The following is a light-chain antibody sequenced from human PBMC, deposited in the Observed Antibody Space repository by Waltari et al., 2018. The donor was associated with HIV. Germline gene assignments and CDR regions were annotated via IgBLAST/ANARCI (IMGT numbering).Light chain of an antibody. V-gene: IGKV2-28*01. CDR2: LAS. Sequence: DIAMIQSPDSLAVSPGETASISCTSSQSLLHNNGHNYLDWYIQRPGQAPELLIYLASRRASGVPDRIAGSGSGTDFILKISRVEPEDVGVYYCMHGQQTPVFGQGTQVEV. CDR1: QSLLHNNGHNY. CDR3: MHGQQTPV. J-gene: IGKJ1*01.